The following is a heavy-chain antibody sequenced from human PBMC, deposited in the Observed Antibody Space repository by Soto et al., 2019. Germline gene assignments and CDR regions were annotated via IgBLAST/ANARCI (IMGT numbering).Heavy chain of an antibody. V-gene: IGHV1-2*02. CDR1: GYTFTVYY. J-gene: IGHJ4*02. CDR3: VRTTVTTGRVYFDY. Sequence: SVRGSCKSSGYTFTVYYMHWVRQAPGQGLEWMGWINPNSGGTNYAQKFQGRVTMTRDTSISTAYMELSRLRSDDTALYYCVRTTVTTGRVYFDYWGQGILVTVSS. CDR2: INPNSGGT. D-gene: IGHD4-17*01.